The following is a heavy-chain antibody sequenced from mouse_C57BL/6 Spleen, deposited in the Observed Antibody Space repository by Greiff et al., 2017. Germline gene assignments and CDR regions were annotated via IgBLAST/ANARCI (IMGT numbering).Heavy chain of an antibody. CDR2: ISSGGDYI. CDR1: GFTFSSYA. V-gene: IGHV5-9-1*02. Sequence: EVKLMESGEGLVKPGGSLKLSCAASGFTFSSYAMSWVRQTPEKRLEWVAYISSGGDYIYYADTVKGRFTISRDNARNTLYLQMSSLKSDDTAMYYGTREDYYYGSSYDWLAYWGQGTLVTVSA. J-gene: IGHJ3*01. D-gene: IGHD1-1*01. CDR3: TREDYYYGSSYDWLAY.